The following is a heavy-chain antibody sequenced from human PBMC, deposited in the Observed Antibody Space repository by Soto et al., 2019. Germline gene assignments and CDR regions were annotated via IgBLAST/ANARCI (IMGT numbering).Heavy chain of an antibody. V-gene: IGHV3-21*01. J-gene: IGHJ6*02. CDR2: ISSSSSYI. CDR1: GFTFSSYS. CDR3: ARAKHCSGGSCYYYYYYGMDV. D-gene: IGHD2-15*01. Sequence: PGGSLRLSCAASGFTFSSYSMNWVRQAPGKGLEWVSSISSSSSYIYYADSVKGRFTISRDNAKNSLYLQMNSLRAEDTAVYYCARAKHCSGGSCYYYYYYGMDVWGQGTTVTVSS.